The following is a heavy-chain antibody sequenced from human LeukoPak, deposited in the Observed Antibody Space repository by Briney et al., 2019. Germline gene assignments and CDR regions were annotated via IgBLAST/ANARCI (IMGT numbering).Heavy chain of an antibody. CDR1: GFTFRSYS. V-gene: IGHV3-21*01. D-gene: IGHD3-16*01. J-gene: IGHJ4*02. Sequence: GSLRLSCVASGFTFRSYSMNWVRQAPGKGLEWVSSISGSSSYIFYADSVKGRFTISRDNAKNSLYLQMNSLRAEDTAVYYCATTSGFVDYWGQGTLVTVSS. CDR2: ISGSSSYI. CDR3: ATTSGFVDY.